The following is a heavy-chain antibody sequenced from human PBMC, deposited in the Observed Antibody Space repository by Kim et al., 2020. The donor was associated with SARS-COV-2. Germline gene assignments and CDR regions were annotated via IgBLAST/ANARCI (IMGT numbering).Heavy chain of an antibody. D-gene: IGHD3-22*01. CDR1: GFIFSRYG. V-gene: IGHV3-33*01. CDR3: ARVYDTSSHYSVFDI. Sequence: GGSLRLSCTASGFIFSRYGMHWVRQAPGKGLEWVAVKWADGVRAYYRDSVKGRFTISRDNSKNTLYLQMNNLRAEDTSVYYCARVYDTSSHYSVFDIWGQGTVDTVSS. J-gene: IGHJ3*02. CDR2: KWADGVRA.